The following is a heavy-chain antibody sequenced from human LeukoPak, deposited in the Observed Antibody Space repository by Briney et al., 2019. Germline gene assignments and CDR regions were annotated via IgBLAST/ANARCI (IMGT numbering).Heavy chain of an antibody. D-gene: IGHD4-17*01. CDR3: ARVRVTTSLYYYYGLDV. CDR2: IDPSDSYI. V-gene: IGHV5-10-1*01. CDR1: GYSFTNYW. J-gene: IGHJ6*02. Sequence: LGESLKISCKGSGYSFTNYWIGWVRQMPGKGLEWMGRIDPSDSYINYSPSFQGHVTISADKSISTAYLQWSSLKASDTAMYYCARVRVTTSLYYYYGLDVWGQGTAVTVSS.